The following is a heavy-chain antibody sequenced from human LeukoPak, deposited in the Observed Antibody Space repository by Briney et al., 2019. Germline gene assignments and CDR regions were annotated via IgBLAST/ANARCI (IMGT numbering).Heavy chain of an antibody. CDR3: ARDSGDFDY. Sequence: PSETLSLTCTVSGGSVTSGRNHWNWIRQPPGKGLEWIGYISYSGSTNYNPSLKSRVTKSIDTSKNQFSLKLSSVTAADTAVYYCARDSGDFDYWGQGTLVTVSS. CDR1: GGSVTSGRNH. V-gene: IGHV4-61*01. J-gene: IGHJ4*02. CDR2: ISYSGST.